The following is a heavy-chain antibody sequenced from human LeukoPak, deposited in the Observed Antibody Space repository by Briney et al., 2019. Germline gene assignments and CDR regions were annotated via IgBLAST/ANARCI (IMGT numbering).Heavy chain of an antibody. CDR2: ISGSGGST. J-gene: IGHJ4*02. V-gene: IGHV3-23*01. Sequence: GGSLRLSCAASGFTFSSYAMSWVRRAPGKGLEWVSAISGSGGSTYYADSVKGRFTISRDNSKNTLYLQMNSLRAEDTAVSYCAKSSRRVEVVTEFPNRGQGTLVTVYS. D-gene: IGHD4-23*01. CDR3: AKSSRRVEVVTEFPN. CDR1: GFTFSSYA.